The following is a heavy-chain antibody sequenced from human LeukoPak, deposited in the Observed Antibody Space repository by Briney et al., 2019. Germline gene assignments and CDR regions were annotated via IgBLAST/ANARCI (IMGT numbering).Heavy chain of an antibody. Sequence: ASVKVSCKASEYNFTAYYLHWVRQAPGQGLEWVGWFNPNSGATNCAQKFQGRVTMTRDTSISTASMELSRLTSDDTAVYYCARDRGYYYDSSVPSYGMDVWGQGTTVTVSS. V-gene: IGHV1-2*02. CDR1: EYNFTAYY. D-gene: IGHD3-22*01. CDR2: FNPNSGAT. CDR3: ARDRGYYYDSSVPSYGMDV. J-gene: IGHJ6*02.